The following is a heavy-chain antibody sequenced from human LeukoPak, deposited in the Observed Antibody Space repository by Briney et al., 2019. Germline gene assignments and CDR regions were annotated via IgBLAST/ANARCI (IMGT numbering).Heavy chain of an antibody. V-gene: IGHV3-23*01. CDR2: ISGSRVYT. CDR1: GFTFSTYA. CDR3: AKTDYDILTGYYSYYYYYMDV. Sequence: GGSLRLSCAASGFTFSTYAMSWVRQAPGKGLEWVSTISGSRVYTYYADSVKGRLTISRDSSKNTLFLQMNSLRAEDTAVYYCAKTDYDILTGYYSYYYYYMDVWGKGTTVTVSS. D-gene: IGHD3-9*01. J-gene: IGHJ6*03.